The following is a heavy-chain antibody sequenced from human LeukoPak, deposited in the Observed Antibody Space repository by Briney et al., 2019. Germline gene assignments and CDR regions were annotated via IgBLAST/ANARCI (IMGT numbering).Heavy chain of an antibody. V-gene: IGHV4-4*02. J-gene: IGHJ4*02. Sequence: PSETLSLTCAVSGGSISSSNRWSWVRPPPGKGLEWIGEIYHSGSTNYNPSLKSRVTISVDKSKNQFSLKLSSVTAADTAVYYCARAVVAAGPFDYWGQGTLVTVSS. CDR1: GGSISSSNR. CDR3: ARAVVAAGPFDY. D-gene: IGHD6-13*01. CDR2: IYHSGST.